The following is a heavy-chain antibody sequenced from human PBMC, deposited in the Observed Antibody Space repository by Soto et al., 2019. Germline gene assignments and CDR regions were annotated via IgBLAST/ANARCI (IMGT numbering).Heavy chain of an antibody. CDR3: ARDTHTYSSSSNYYYGMDV. V-gene: IGHV4-59*01. D-gene: IGHD6-6*01. J-gene: IGHJ6*02. CDR1: GGSISSYY. CDR2: IYYSGST. Sequence: SETLSLTCTVSGGSISSYYWSWIRQPPGKGLEWIGYIYYSGSTNYNPSLKSRVTISVDTSKNQFSLKLSSVTAADTAVYYCARDTHTYSSSSNYYYGMDVWGQGTTVTVSS.